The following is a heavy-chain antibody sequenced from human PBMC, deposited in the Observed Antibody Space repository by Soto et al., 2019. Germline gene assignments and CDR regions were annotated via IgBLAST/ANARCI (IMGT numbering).Heavy chain of an antibody. CDR1: GGTFSSYA. J-gene: IGHJ6*02. V-gene: IGHV1-69*01. Sequence: QVQLVQSGAEVKKPGSSVKVSCKASGGTFSSYAISWVRQAPGQGLEWMGGIIPIFGTANYAQKFQVRATITADESTSTAYMELSSLRSEETAVYYCARVSAIAAAGDYYYDMGVWGQGTTVSVSS. CDR2: IIPIFGTA. D-gene: IGHD6-13*01. CDR3: ARVSAIAAAGDYYYDMGV.